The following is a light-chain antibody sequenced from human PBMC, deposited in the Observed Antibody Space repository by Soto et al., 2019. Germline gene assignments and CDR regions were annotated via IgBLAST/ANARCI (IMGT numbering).Light chain of an antibody. V-gene: IGLV3-1*01. CDR3: QAWDSSTYV. CDR2: QDN. CDR1: KLGDKY. J-gene: IGLJ1*01. Sequence: SYELTQPSSVSVSPGQTASITCSGEKLGDKYACWYQQKPGQSPVLVIYQDNKRPSGIPERFSGSNSGNTATLTISGTQAMDEADYYCQAWDSSTYVFGPGTKVTVL.